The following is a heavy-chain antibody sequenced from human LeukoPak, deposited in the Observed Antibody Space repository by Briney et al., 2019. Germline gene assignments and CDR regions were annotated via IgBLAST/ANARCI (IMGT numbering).Heavy chain of an antibody. V-gene: IGHV3-9*01. D-gene: IGHD2-2*02. Sequence: GGSLLLSCAASGFPFDDYAVHWGRQVPGKGLEWVSGFNWNTGNIDYADSVKGRFTISRDNAKNSLYLQMNSQRTEDTAFYYCAKVHCSSADCFTGGFDCWGQGTLVIVSS. CDR3: AKVHCSSADCFTGGFDC. CDR2: FNWNTGNI. CDR1: GFPFDDYA. J-gene: IGHJ4*02.